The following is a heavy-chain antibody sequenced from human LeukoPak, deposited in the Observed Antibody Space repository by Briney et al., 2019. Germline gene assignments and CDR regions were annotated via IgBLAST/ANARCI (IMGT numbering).Heavy chain of an antibody. CDR2: INPYNGNT. V-gene: IGHV1-18*01. CDR3: ARGGELWFGEFSKENNWFDP. CDR1: GGTFSTYA. D-gene: IGHD3-10*01. Sequence: ASVKVSCKASGGTFSTYAISWVRQAPGQGLEGMGCINPYNGNTNYAQMLQGRVTMTTDTSTRTAYMELRSLRSDDTAVYYCARGGELWFGEFSKENNWFDPWGQGTLVTVSS. J-gene: IGHJ5*02.